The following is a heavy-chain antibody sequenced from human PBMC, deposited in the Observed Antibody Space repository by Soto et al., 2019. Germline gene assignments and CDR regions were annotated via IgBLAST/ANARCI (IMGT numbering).Heavy chain of an antibody. CDR2: IDSRGRTL. CDR3: ARQAARNYIDS. V-gene: IGHV3-11*01. J-gene: IGHJ4*02. CDR1: GFTFSDYS. D-gene: IGHD6-6*01. Sequence: GGSLRLSCAASGFTFSDYSMSWIRQAPGKGLEWLAFIDSRGRTLSYADSVKGRFTISRDNAKNSLYLQMHSLRADDTAVYYCARQAARNYIDSWGQGDVVTVYS.